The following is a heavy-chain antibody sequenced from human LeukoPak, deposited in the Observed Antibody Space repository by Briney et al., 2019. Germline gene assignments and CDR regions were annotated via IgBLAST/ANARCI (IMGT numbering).Heavy chain of an antibody. CDR2: IYYSGST. J-gene: IGHJ4*02. D-gene: IGHD1-26*01. CDR1: GGSISSYY. Sequence: SETLSLTCTVSGGSISSYYWSWIRQPPGKGLEWIGYIYYSGSTNYNPSLQSRVTISVDTSKNQFSLKLSSVTAPDTAVYYCARGVVGAIVYWGQGTLVTVSS. CDR3: ARGVVGAIVY. V-gene: IGHV4-59*01.